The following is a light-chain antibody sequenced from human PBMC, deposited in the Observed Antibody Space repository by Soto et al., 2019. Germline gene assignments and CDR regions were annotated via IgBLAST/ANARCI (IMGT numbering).Light chain of an antibody. CDR1: SSDIGGYNY. Sequence: QSALSQPASVSGSPGQSITISCTGTSSDIGGYNYVSWYQQLPSKAPQLMIYEVSNRPSGVSSRFSGSKSGNTASLTISGLQAEDEADYYCSSYTSSFTWVFGGGTKVTVL. V-gene: IGLV2-14*01. J-gene: IGLJ3*02. CDR3: SSYTSSFTWV. CDR2: EVS.